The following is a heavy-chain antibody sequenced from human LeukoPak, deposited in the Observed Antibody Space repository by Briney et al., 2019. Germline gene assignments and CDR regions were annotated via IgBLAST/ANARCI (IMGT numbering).Heavy chain of an antibody. CDR3: ARRRWGYSYGYSYFDY. CDR2: INHSGST. Sequence: SETLSLTCAVYGGSFSGYYWSWIRQPPGKGLEWIGEINHSGSTNYNPSLKGRVTISVDTSKNQFSLKLSSVTAADTAVYYCARRRWGYSYGYSYFDYWGQGTLVTVSS. D-gene: IGHD5-18*01. J-gene: IGHJ4*02. CDR1: GGSFSGYY. V-gene: IGHV4-34*01.